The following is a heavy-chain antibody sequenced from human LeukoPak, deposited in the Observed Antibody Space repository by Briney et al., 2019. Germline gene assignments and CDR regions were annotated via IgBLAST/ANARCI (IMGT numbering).Heavy chain of an antibody. Sequence: GRSLRLSCAASGFTFSRYGMHWVRQAPGKGLEWVAVIWYDGSNKYYADSVKGRFTISRDNSKNTLYLQMNSLRAEDTAVYYCARWGDRRGGAFDIWGQGTMVTVSS. J-gene: IGHJ3*02. CDR1: GFTFSRYG. V-gene: IGHV3-33*01. CDR3: ARWGDRRGGAFDI. D-gene: IGHD3-16*01. CDR2: IWYDGSNK.